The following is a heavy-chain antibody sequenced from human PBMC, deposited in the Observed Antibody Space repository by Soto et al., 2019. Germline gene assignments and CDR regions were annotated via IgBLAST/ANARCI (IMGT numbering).Heavy chain of an antibody. CDR3: ARMYYYDSSGYVAFDI. Sequence: GGSLRLSCAASGFTFSDYYMSWIRQAPGKGLEWVSYISSSSSYTHYADSVKGRFTISRDNAKNSLYLQMNSLRAEDTAVYYCARMYYYDSSGYVAFDIWGQGTMVTVSS. D-gene: IGHD3-22*01. J-gene: IGHJ3*02. CDR1: GFTFSDYY. V-gene: IGHV3-11*03. CDR2: ISSSSSYT.